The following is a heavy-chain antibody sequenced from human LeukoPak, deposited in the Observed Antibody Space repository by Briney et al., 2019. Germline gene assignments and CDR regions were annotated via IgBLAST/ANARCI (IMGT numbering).Heavy chain of an antibody. CDR2: IKQDGSEK. D-gene: IGHD4-17*01. J-gene: IGHJ3*02. CDR3: ASTHNYGGDDAFDI. Sequence: PGGSLRLSCAASGFTFSSYCMSWVRQAPGKGLEWVANIKQDGSEKYYVDSVKGGFIISRDKAKNSLYLQMNSLRAEDTAVYYCASTHNYGGDDAFDIWGQGIMVTVS. V-gene: IGHV3-7*01. CDR1: GFTFSSYC.